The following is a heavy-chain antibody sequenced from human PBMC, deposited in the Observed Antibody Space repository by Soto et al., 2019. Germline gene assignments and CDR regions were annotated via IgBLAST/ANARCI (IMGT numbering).Heavy chain of an antibody. CDR3: AKEIAARPYYFDY. D-gene: IGHD6-6*01. Sequence: QVQLVESGGGVVQPGRSLRLSCAASGFTFSSYGMHWVRQAPGKGLEWVAVISYDGSNKYYADSVKGRFTISRDNSKNTLYLQMNSLRAEDTAVYYCAKEIAARPYYFDYWGQGTLVTVS. CDR1: GFTFSSYG. J-gene: IGHJ4*02. CDR2: ISYDGSNK. V-gene: IGHV3-30*18.